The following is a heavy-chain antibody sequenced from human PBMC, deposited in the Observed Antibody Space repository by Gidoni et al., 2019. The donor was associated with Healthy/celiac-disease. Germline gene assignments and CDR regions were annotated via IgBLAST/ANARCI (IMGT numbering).Heavy chain of an antibody. D-gene: IGHD5-12*01. J-gene: IGHJ6*03. CDR2: IYYSGST. CDR3: AGSGYALGYYYMDV. V-gene: IGHV4-39*01. CDR1: GGSISSSSYY. Sequence: QLQLQQSGPGLVKPSETLSLPRPVSGGSISSSSYYWGWIRQPPGKGLEWIGSIYYSGSTYYNPSLKSRVTISVDTSKNQFSLKLSSVTAADTAVYYCAGSGYALGYYYMDVWGKGTTVTVSS.